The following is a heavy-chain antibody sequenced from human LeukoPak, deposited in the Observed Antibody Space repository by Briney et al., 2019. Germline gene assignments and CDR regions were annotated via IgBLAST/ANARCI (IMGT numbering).Heavy chain of an antibody. D-gene: IGHD2-21*02. CDR2: IYTTGST. Sequence: PSETLSLTRSVSSDSQQGYYWSWVRQPAGRGREWIGRIYTTGSTNFNPSLKSRASMSVDKSKNQFSLKLTSVTAADTAVDYWARVVTPYWYLDLWGRGTLVSVSS. CDR1: SDSQQGYY. V-gene: IGHV4-4*07. J-gene: IGHJ2*01. CDR3: ARVVTPYWYLDL.